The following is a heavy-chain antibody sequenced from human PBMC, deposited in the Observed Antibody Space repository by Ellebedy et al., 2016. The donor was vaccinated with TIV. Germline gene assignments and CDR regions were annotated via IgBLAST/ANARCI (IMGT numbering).Heavy chain of an antibody. CDR1: GDSMTTDY. V-gene: IGHV4-59*08. Sequence: SETLSLTXTVSGDSMTTDYWTWVRQAPGKGLEWICLIYYSSSANYNPSLKGRVTISLDTSKSQFSLQLSSVTASDTAIYYCAKHSYGRGCGDWGQGTQVTVSS. J-gene: IGHJ4*02. CDR3: AKHSYGRGCGD. D-gene: IGHD4-17*01. CDR2: IYYSSSA.